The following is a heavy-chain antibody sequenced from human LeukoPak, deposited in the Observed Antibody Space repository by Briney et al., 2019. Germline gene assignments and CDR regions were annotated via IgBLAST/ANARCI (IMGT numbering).Heavy chain of an antibody. D-gene: IGHD1-20*01. V-gene: IGHV3-53*01. J-gene: IGHJ4*02. Sequence: QPGGSLRLSCAASGFTVSSNYMSWVRQAPGKGLEWVSVIYSGGATDYTDSVKGRFTISRDHSKNTLYLQMSSLRAEDTAVYYCATVTSTPRSYYFASWGQGTLVTVSS. CDR2: IYSGGAT. CDR3: ATVTSTPRSYYFAS. CDR1: GFTVSSNY.